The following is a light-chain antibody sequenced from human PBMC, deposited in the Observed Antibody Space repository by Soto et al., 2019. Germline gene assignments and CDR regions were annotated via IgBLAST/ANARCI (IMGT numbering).Light chain of an antibody. J-gene: IGKJ5*01. CDR1: QSVSRNY. CDR3: QQYGSSPG. V-gene: IGKV3-20*01. CDR2: GAS. Sequence: IVMTQSPGTLTFSPGETATLSCRASQSVSRNYVAWFHQKPGQAPRLLIYGASSRATGVPDRFSGSGSGTDFTLTISRMEPEDVAVYYCQQYGSSPGFGPGTRLEIK.